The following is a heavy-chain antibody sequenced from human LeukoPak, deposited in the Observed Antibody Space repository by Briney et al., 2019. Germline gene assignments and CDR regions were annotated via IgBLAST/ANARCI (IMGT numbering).Heavy chain of an antibody. CDR3: ATDFYDST. CDR2: IRSNSDGGTI. Sequence: GGSLRLSCAASGFTFSNAWMNWVRQAPGKGPEWVGRIRSNSDGGTIDYAAPVKGRFTLSRDDSKTTLYLQMNSLQTEDTAVYYCATDFYDSTWGQGTLVTVSS. J-gene: IGHJ5*02. V-gene: IGHV3-15*07. CDR1: GFTFSNAW. D-gene: IGHD3-22*01.